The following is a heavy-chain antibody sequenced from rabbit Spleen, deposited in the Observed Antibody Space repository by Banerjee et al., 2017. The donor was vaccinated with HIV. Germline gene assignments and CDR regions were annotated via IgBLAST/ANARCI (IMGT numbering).Heavy chain of an antibody. CDR1: GFSFSIDYF. CDR3: ARDHRDGSVYDYYLAL. J-gene: IGHJ4*01. CDR2: IYTGFTTNT. Sequence: QSLEESGGGLVKPEGSLTLTCTASGFSFSIDYFPCWVRQAPGKGLEWIACIYTGFTTNTYYANWAKGRFTISKTSSTTVTLQMTSLTAADTATYFCARDHRDGSVYDYYLALWGQGTLVTVS. D-gene: IGHD1-1*01. V-gene: IGHV1S40*01.